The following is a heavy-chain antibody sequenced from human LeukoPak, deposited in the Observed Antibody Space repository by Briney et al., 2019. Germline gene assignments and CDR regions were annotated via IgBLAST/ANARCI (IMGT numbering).Heavy chain of an antibody. CDR2: ISFGGSPT. CDR1: GFTFSLYN. CDR3: AREGASNGYHYGMDV. J-gene: IGHJ6*02. Sequence: GGSLRLSCAGSGFTFSLYNMNWVRQAPGKGLEWVALISFGGSPTYYADSVRGRFTISRDNSKNTLFLQMSSLKAEDTAVYYCAREGASNGYHYGMDVWGQGTTVSVSS. D-gene: IGHD5-12*01. V-gene: IGHV3-30*04.